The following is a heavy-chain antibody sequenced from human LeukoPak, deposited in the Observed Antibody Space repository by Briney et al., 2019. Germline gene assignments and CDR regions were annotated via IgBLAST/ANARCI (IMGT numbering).Heavy chain of an antibody. Sequence: GGSLRLSCAASGFTVSSNYMNWVRHAPGKGLEWVSVINSAGNAYYADSVKGRFTISRDNSKNMLYLQMNSLRAEDTAVYYCARSQGGTMSLRHFDLWGRGTLVTVSS. CDR2: INSAGNA. J-gene: IGHJ2*01. V-gene: IGHV3-66*01. D-gene: IGHD3-22*01. CDR3: ARSQGGTMSLRHFDL. CDR1: GFTVSSNY.